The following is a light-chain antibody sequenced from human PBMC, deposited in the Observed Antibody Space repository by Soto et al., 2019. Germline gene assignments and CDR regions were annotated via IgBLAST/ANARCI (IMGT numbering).Light chain of an antibody. V-gene: IGLV2-11*01. J-gene: IGLJ3*02. Sequence: QSVVTQPRSVSGSPGQSVTISCTGTSSGVGGYNYVSWYQQHPGKAPKLMIYDVSKRPSGVPDRFSGSKSGNTASLTISGLQSEDEADYYCCSYAGSYTFVFGGGTKLTVL. CDR2: DVS. CDR1: SSGVGGYNY. CDR3: CSYAGSYTFV.